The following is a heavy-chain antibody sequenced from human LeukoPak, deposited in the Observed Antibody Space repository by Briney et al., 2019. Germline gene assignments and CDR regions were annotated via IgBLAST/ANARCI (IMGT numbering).Heavy chain of an antibody. J-gene: IGHJ3*02. Sequence: GGSLRLSCVASGFTFSVYIMNWVRQAPGKGLEWVSTVTGSGITTSYAASVKGRFTISRDNSKNTLYLQMNSLRAEDTAVYYCAKSVPIGFDIWGQGTMVTVSS. CDR3: AKSVPIGFDI. V-gene: IGHV3-23*01. D-gene: IGHD2-15*01. CDR1: GFTFSVYI. CDR2: VTGSGITT.